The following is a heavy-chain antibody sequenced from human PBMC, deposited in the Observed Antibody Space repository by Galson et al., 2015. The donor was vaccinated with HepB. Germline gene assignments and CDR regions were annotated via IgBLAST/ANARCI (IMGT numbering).Heavy chain of an antibody. CDR3: AKDIVEKGDDAFDI. CDR1: GYTFTSYY. CDR2: INPGGGNT. D-gene: IGHD2-15*01. J-gene: IGHJ3*02. V-gene: IGHV1-46*01. Sequence: SVKVSCKASGYTFTSYYIHWVRQAPGQGLEWMGIINPGGGNTRYAQKFQGRVTTTRDTSTSTVYMELSSLRSEDTAVYYCAKDIVEKGDDAFDIWGQGTMVTVSS.